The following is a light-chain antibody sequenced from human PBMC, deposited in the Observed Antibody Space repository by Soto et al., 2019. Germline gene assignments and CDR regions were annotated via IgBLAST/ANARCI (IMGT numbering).Light chain of an antibody. Sequence: NLITKSPYTXSFPLVQRVTFSCRASQSVGESLAWYQKRPGKDXTXXXFDASSRHTGIQDRFRGSGFGNEFNLTIRRLEPEDFELYYCQQDGHSMITFGQGTRLEI. CDR3: QQDGHSMIT. V-gene: IGKV3-20*01. CDR2: DAS. CDR1: QSVGES. J-gene: IGKJ5*01.